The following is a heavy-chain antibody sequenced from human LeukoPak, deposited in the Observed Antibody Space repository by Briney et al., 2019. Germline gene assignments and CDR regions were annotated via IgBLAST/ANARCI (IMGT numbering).Heavy chain of an antibody. CDR1: GYTFTSYY. J-gene: IGHJ4*02. CDR2: IIPIFGTA. D-gene: IGHD1-26*01. CDR3: ARGLVGATTSGVDY. V-gene: IGHV1-69*13. Sequence: ASVKVSCKASGYTFTSYYMHWVRQAPGQGLEWMGGIIPIFGTANYAQKFQGRVTITADESTSTAYMELSSLRSEDTAVYYCARGLVGATTSGVDYWGQGTLVTVSS.